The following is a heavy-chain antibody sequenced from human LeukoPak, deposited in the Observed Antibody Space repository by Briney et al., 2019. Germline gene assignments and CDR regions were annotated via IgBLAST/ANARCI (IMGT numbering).Heavy chain of an antibody. CDR1: GFTFSSYS. D-gene: IGHD6-13*01. CDR3: ARDGGSSWYPNWFDP. Sequence: GGSLRLSCAASGFTFSSYSMNWVRQAPGKGLEWVSYISSSSSTIYYADSVKGRFTISRDNAKSSLYLQMNSLRAEDTAVYYCARDGGSSWYPNWFDPWGQGTLVTVSS. CDR2: ISSSSSTI. J-gene: IGHJ5*02. V-gene: IGHV3-48*01.